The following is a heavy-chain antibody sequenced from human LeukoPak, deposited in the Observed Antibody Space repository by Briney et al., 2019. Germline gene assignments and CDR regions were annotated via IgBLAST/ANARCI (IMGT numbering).Heavy chain of an antibody. V-gene: IGHV4-39*07. CDR3: AKARKGARGVIWGTAGYYGMDV. Sequence: SETLSLTCTVSGGSISSGGYYWGWIRQPPGKGLEWTGSIYYSGSTYYNPSLKSRVTISVDTSKNQFSLKLSSVTAADTAVYYCAKARKGARGVIWGTAGYYGMDVWGQGTTVTVSS. D-gene: IGHD3-10*01. CDR1: GGSISSGGYY. CDR2: IYYSGST. J-gene: IGHJ6*02.